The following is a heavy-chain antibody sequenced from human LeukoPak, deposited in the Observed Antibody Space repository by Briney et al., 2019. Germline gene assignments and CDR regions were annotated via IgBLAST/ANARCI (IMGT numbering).Heavy chain of an antibody. J-gene: IGHJ6*02. CDR1: GFTFSSYA. Sequence: PGGSLRLSCAASGFTFSSYAMHWVRQAPGKGLEWVAVISYDGSNKYYADSVKGRFTISRDNSKNTLYLQMNSLRAEDTAVYYCARSNVVVPSATSYYYGMDVWGQGTTVTVSS. CDR2: ISYDGSNK. CDR3: ARSNVVVPSATSYYYGMDV. V-gene: IGHV3-30-3*01. D-gene: IGHD2-2*01.